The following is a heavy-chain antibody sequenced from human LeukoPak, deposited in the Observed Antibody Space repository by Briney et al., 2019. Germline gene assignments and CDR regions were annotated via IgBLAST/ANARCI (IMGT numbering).Heavy chain of an antibody. CDR1: GNTFTSHG. CDR2: ISTYSGDT. V-gene: IGHV1-18*01. Sequence: ASVKVSCKASGNTFTSHGISWVRQAPGQGLEWMGWISTYSGDTNYAQKVQGRVTMTTDTSTNTAYMELSSLRSEDTAVYYCARDHRYGSYDYWGQGTLVTVSS. CDR3: ARDHRYGSYDY. D-gene: IGHD1-26*01. J-gene: IGHJ4*02.